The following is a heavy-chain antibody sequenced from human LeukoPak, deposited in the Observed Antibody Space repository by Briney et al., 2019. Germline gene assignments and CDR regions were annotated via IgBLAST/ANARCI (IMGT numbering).Heavy chain of an antibody. V-gene: IGHV1-2*06. CDR2: TNPNSGGR. CDR1: GYTFTCYY. CDR3: ASTLVYCSSTSCYRGDFEDH. D-gene: IGHD2-2*02. J-gene: IGHJ4*02. Sequence: ASVKVSCKASGYTFTCYYMHWVRQAPGQGQEWVGRTNPNSGGRNYYQKFQGRVTFTSDTSIRTPSMELSRLTSDDTAVYYCASTLVYCSSTSCYRGDFEDHWGQGTLVTVSS.